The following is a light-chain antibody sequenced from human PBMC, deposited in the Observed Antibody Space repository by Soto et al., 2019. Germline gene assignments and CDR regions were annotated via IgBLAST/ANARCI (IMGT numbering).Light chain of an antibody. V-gene: IGLV2-14*01. CDR2: DVS. Sequence: QSVLTQPASVSASPGQSITISCTGTSSDVGGYNYVSWYQQHPGKAPKLIIYDVSNRPSGVSNRFSGSKSGNTASLTISGLQTEDEADYYCNSYTSSSTRVCGTGTKLTVL. CDR3: NSYTSSSTRV. CDR1: SSDVGGYNY. J-gene: IGLJ1*01.